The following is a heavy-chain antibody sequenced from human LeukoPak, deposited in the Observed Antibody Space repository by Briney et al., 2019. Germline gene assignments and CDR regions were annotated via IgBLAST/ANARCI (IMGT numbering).Heavy chain of an antibody. CDR3: AHRRWHYDFWSGYYMANFDY. V-gene: IGHV2-5*01. D-gene: IGHD3-3*01. CDR2: IYWNDDK. CDR1: GFSLSTSGVG. J-gene: IGHJ4*02. Sequence: ESGPTLVNPTQTLTLTCTFSGFSLSTSGVGVGWIRQPPGKALEWLALIYWNDDKRYSPSLKSRLTITKDTSKNQVVLTMTNMDPVDTATFYCAHRRWHYDFWSGYYMANFDYWGQGTLVTVSS.